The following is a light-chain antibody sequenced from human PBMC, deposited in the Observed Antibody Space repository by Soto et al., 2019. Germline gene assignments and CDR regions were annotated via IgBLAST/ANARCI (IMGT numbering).Light chain of an antibody. CDR3: QQYYSFPRT. CDR1: QSIGSW. CDR2: AAS. V-gene: IGKV1-5*01. J-gene: IGKJ2*01. Sequence: DIQMTQSPSTLSASVGDRVTITCRASQSIGSWLAWYQQKPGKAPELLIYAASTLQSVVPSRFSGSRSGTDFTLTISCLQSEDFATYYCQQYYSFPRTFGQGTKLEIK.